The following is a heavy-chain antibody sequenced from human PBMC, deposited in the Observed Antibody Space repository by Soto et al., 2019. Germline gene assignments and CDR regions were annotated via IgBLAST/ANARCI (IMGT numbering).Heavy chain of an antibody. Sequence: GGSLRLSCTASGFSVPGFSMNWIRQAPGKGLEWVSSISSNRKYIYYAPSLQGRFTTSIDDATNSLFLHMHSLTVDDTAVYYCAREQQQLVLGESWFDPWGQGTLVTVSS. J-gene: IGHJ5*02. CDR3: AREQQQLVLGESWFDP. CDR1: GFSVPGFS. V-gene: IGHV3-21*04. D-gene: IGHD6-13*01. CDR2: ISSNRKYI.